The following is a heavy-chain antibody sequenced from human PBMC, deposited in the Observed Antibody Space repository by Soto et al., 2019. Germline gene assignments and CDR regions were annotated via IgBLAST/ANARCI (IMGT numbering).Heavy chain of an antibody. CDR1: GFIFSNNA. V-gene: IGHV3-30-3*01. J-gene: IGHJ1*01. D-gene: IGHD3-10*01. Sequence: QVQLAESGGGVVQPGASLRLSCVASGFIFSNNALHWVRQAPGKGLEWLAGLSDDGTKTYYAESVKGRFTISRDNSKSTMLLQMSGLRPDDTAVYYLATDYLYYGEGVEFWGQGTMLTVSS. CDR3: ATDYLYYGEGVEF. CDR2: LSDDGTKT.